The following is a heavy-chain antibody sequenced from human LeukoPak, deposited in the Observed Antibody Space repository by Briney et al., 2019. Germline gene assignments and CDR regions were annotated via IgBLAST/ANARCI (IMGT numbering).Heavy chain of an antibody. V-gene: IGHV2-5*02. D-gene: IGHD2-15*01. CDR1: GFSLSARGVA. CDR3: AHSKTGLLILYYFDY. J-gene: IGHJ4*02. CDR2: IYWDGDK. Sequence: SGPTLVDPTQTLTLTCTFSGFSLSARGVAVGWIRQPPVKALEWLALIYWDGDKRYNSSLKSRLTVTKVTSKNQVVLTMTSMDPVDTATYYCAHSKTGLLILYYFDYWGQGTLVTVSS.